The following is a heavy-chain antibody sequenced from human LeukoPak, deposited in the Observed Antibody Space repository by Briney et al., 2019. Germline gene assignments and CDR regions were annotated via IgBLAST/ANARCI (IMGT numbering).Heavy chain of an antibody. J-gene: IGHJ4*02. V-gene: IGHV1-8*03. D-gene: IGHD1-26*01. CDR1: GYTFTSYD. CDR3: ARGFPLGATDY. CDR2: MNPNSGNT. Sequence: GASVKVSCKASGYTFTSYDINWVRQATGQGLEWMGWMNPNSGNTGYAQKLQGRVTITRDTSASTAYMELSSLRSEDMAVYYCARGFPLGATDYWGQGTLVTVSS.